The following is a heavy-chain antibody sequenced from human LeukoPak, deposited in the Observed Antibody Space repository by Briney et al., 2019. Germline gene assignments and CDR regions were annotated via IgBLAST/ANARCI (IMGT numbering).Heavy chain of an antibody. CDR3: ARQPDVDAFDI. Sequence: PSETLSLTCTVSGGSISSYYWSWIRQPPGKGLEWIGYIYYSGSTNYNPSLKSRVTISVDTSKNQFSLKLSSVTAADTAVYYCARQPDVDAFDIWGQGTMVTVSS. CDR1: GGSISSYY. V-gene: IGHV4-59*08. CDR2: IYYSGST. J-gene: IGHJ3*02.